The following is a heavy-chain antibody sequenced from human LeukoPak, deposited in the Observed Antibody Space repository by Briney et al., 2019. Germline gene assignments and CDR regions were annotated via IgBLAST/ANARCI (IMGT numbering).Heavy chain of an antibody. V-gene: IGHV3-30*02. Sequence: GGSLRLSCAVSGVSFSGYAMHWVRQAPGKGLEGVGLIKYDASDEYYADSVKGRFTISRDNSKNTLDLQMNSLRDEDTAVYYCAKDRSAEYHYMDVWGKGTMVTVSS. CDR1: GVSFSGYA. J-gene: IGHJ6*03. CDR3: AKDRSAEYHYMDV. CDR2: IKYDASDE. D-gene: IGHD6-6*01.